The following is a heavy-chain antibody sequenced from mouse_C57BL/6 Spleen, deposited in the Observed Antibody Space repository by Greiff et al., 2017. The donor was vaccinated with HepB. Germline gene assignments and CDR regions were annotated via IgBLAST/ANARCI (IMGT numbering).Heavy chain of an antibody. D-gene: IGHD4-1*01. CDR1: GYAFSSSW. V-gene: IGHV1-82*01. Sequence: QVQLKQSGPELVKPGASVKISCKASGYAFSSSWMNWVKQRPGKGLEWIGRIYPGDGDTNYNGKFKGKATLTADKSSSTAYMQLSSLTSEDSAVYFCARWELGRAWFAYWGQGTLVTVSA. CDR2: IYPGDGDT. CDR3: ARWELGRAWFAY. J-gene: IGHJ3*01.